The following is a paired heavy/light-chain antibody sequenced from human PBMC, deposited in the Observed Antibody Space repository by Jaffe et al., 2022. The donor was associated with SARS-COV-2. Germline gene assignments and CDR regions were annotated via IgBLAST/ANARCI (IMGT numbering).Heavy chain of an antibody. Sequence: QVQLVQSGAEVKKPGASVKVSCKASGYTFTSWYMHWVRQAPGQGLEWMGIINPSGGATVYAQKFQGRVTMTRDTSTRTLYMELSSLRSEDTALYYCAREKRLVMVISEEMGFDYWGQGTLVTVSS. J-gene: IGHJ4*02. D-gene: IGHD3-22*01. V-gene: IGHV1-46*01. CDR3: AREKRLVMVISEEMGFDY. CDR2: INPSGGAT. CDR1: GYTFTSWY.
Light chain of an antibody. J-gene: IGLJ3*02. Sequence: QSVLTQPPSASGTPGQRVTISCSGSSSNIGSNTVNWYQQLPGTAPKLLIYNNNQRPSGVPDRFSGSKSGTSASLAISGLQSEDEVDYYCGAWDDSLNGWVFGGGTKLTVL. V-gene: IGLV1-44*01. CDR3: GAWDDSLNGWV. CDR2: NNN. CDR1: SSNIGSNT.